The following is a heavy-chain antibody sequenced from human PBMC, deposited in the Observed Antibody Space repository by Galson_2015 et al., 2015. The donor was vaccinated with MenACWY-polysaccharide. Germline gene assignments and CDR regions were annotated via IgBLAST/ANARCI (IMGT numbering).Heavy chain of an antibody. D-gene: IGHD3-3*01. CDR1: GLTFSSYR. CDR2: ISSSSSYI. J-gene: IGHJ6*03. V-gene: IGHV3-21*01. CDR3: ARDSVLRFLEWKNYYYYMDV. Sequence: SLRLSCAASGLTFSSYRMNWVRQAPGKGLEWVSSISSSSSYIYYADSVKGRFTISRDNAKNSLYLQMNSLRAEDTAVYYCARDSVLRFLEWKNYYYYMDVWGKGTTVTVSS.